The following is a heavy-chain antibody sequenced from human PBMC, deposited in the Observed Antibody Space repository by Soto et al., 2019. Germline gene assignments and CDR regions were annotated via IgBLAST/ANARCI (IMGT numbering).Heavy chain of an antibody. CDR3: AREGRSAAPQAGFDL. CDR1: GGSFSGYY. J-gene: IGHJ4*02. D-gene: IGHD3-10*01. Sequence: SETLSLTCAVYGGSFSGYYGSWIRHPPGKGLEWIGEINHSGSTHYSPSLESRVTISVDTSKNQFSIKLTSVTVADTAVYYCAREGRSAAPQAGFDLWGQGTLVTVSS. V-gene: IGHV4-34*01. CDR2: INHSGST.